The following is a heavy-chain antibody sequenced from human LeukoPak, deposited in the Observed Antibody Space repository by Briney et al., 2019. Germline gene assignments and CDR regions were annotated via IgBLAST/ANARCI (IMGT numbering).Heavy chain of an antibody. D-gene: IGHD4-17*01. Sequence: GESLKISCKGSGYSFTSNWIGWVRQMPGKGLEWMGIIYPGDSDTRYNPSFQGQVTISADKSISTAYLQWSSLKAPDTAMYYCARFTVTRSLFYYYYYMDVWGKGTTVTVSS. J-gene: IGHJ6*03. CDR3: ARFTVTRSLFYYYYYMDV. CDR2: IYPGDSDT. V-gene: IGHV5-51*01. CDR1: GYSFTSNW.